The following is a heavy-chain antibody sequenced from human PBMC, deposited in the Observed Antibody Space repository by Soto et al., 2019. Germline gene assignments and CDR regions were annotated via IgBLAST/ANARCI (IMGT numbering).Heavy chain of an antibody. CDR2: IYPGDSDT. Sequence: LQISCKGSAYSVTTYWIAWVRQMPGKGLEWMGIIYPGDSDTRYSPSFQGQVTISADKSISTAYLQWSSLKASDTATYYCARYAGRPYNGMDVWGQGTTVTV. CDR3: ARYAGRPYNGMDV. V-gene: IGHV5-51*01. J-gene: IGHJ6*02. CDR1: AYSVTTYW.